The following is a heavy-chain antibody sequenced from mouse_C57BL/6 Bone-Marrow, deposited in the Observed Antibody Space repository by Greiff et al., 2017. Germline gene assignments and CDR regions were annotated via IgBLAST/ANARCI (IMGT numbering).Heavy chain of an antibody. D-gene: IGHD2-1*01. CDR3: AYGNYGGFAD. CDR2: IDPSDSYT. Sequence: QVQLQQPGAELVKPGASVKLSCKASGYTFTSYWMQWVKQRPGQGLEWIGEIDPSDSYTNYNQKFKGKATLTVDTSSSTAYMQLSSLTSEDSAVYYCAYGNYGGFADWGKGTLVTVSA. J-gene: IGHJ3*01. CDR1: GYTFTSYW. V-gene: IGHV1-50*01.